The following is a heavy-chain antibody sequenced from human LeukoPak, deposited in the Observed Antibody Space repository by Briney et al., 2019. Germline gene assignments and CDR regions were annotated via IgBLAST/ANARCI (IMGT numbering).Heavy chain of an antibody. Sequence: PGGSLRLSCAASGFTFSSYSMNWVRQAPGKELEWVSSISSSSSYIYYADSVKGRFTISRDNAKNSLYLQMNSLRAEDTAVYYCARDGGDYDILTGYGYWGQGTLVTVSS. CDR3: ARDGGDYDILTGYGY. CDR2: ISSSSSYI. J-gene: IGHJ4*02. D-gene: IGHD3-9*01. CDR1: GFTFSSYS. V-gene: IGHV3-21*01.